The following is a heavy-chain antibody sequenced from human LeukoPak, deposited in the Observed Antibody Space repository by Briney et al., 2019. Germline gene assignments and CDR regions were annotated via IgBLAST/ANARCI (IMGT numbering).Heavy chain of an antibody. CDR1: GGSFSGYY. V-gene: IGHV4-59*10. CDR3: ARAPLYYYDSSGYYYGAFDI. CDR2: IYTSGST. D-gene: IGHD3-22*01. Sequence: SETLSLTCAVYGGSFSGYYWSWIRQPAGKGLEWIGRIYTSGSTNYNPSLKSRVTISVDTSKNQFSLKLSSVTAADTAVYYCARAPLYYYDSSGYYYGAFDIWGQGTMVTVSS. J-gene: IGHJ3*02.